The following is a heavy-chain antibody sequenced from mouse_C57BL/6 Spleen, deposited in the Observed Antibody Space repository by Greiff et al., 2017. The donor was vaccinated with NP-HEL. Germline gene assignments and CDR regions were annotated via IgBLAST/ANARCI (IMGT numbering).Heavy chain of an antibody. J-gene: IGHJ1*03. CDR1: GYAFSSSW. D-gene: IGHD1-1*01. CDR2: IYPGDGDT. CDR3: ARDYGSSSRSFDV. V-gene: IGHV1-82*01. Sequence: QVQLQQSGPELVKPGASVKISCEASGYAFSSSWMNWVKQRPGKGLEWIGRIYPGDGDTNYNGKFKGKATLTADKSSSTAYMQLSSLTSEDSAVYFCARDYGSSSRSFDVWGTGTTVTVSS.